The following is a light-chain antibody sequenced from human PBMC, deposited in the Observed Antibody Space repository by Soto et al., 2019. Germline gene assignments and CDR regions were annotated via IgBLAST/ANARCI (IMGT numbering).Light chain of an antibody. CDR1: QSISSW. V-gene: IGKV1-5*01. J-gene: IGKJ4*01. Sequence: DLQMTQSPSTLSASLGDRVTITCRASQSISSWLAWYQQKTGKAPKLLIYDDSSLESGVPSRLSGSRSGTEFNLIISSLQPDDFATYYCLQDYNYPLTCGGGTKVDIK. CDR3: LQDYNYPLT. CDR2: DDS.